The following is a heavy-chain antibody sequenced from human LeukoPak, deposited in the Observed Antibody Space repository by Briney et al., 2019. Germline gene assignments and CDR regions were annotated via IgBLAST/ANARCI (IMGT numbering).Heavy chain of an antibody. CDR2: IYSGGST. D-gene: IGHD6-25*01. Sequence: PGGSLRLSCAASGFTVSSNYMSWVRQAPGKGLEWVSVIYSGGSTYYADSVKGRFTISRDNSKNTLYVQMNGLRAEDTAVYYCARSTSGHNWFDPWGQGTLVTVSS. J-gene: IGHJ5*02. V-gene: IGHV3-53*01. CDR3: ARSTSGHNWFDP. CDR1: GFTVSSNY.